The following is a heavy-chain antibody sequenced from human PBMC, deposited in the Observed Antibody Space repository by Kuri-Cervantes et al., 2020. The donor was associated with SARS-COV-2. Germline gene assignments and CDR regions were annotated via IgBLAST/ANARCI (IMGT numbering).Heavy chain of an antibody. Sequence: SETLSLTCTVSGGSISSSSYYWGWIRQPPGKGLEWIGSIYYSGSTYYNPSLKSRVTISVDTSKNQFSLKLSSVTAADTAVYYCARHPGTGGGATDYWGQGILVTVSS. J-gene: IGHJ4*02. CDR2: IYYSGST. D-gene: IGHD1-26*01. CDR1: GGSISSSSYY. CDR3: ARHPGTGGGATDY. V-gene: IGHV4-39*01.